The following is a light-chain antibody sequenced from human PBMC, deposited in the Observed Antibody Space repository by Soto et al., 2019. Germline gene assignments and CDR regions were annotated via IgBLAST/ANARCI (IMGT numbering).Light chain of an antibody. CDR1: QSISSW. Sequence: DIPMTQSPSTLSASVGDRVTITCRASQSISSWLAWYQQKPGKAPKLLIYDASSLESGVPSRFSGSGSGTEFTLTISSLQPDDFATYYCQQYNSDSRAFGQGTKLEIK. CDR2: DAS. V-gene: IGKV1-5*01. CDR3: QQYNSDSRA. J-gene: IGKJ2*01.